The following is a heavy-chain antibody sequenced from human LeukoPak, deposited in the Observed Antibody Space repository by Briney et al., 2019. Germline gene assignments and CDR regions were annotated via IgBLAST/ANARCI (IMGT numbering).Heavy chain of an antibody. J-gene: IGHJ4*02. CDR2: IHHSGTT. Sequence: KPSETLSLTCGVYGGSFSGYYWSWIRQPPGTGLEWIGEIHHSGTTNYNPSLKSRVTISVDTSKNQFSLKLSSVTAADTAVYYCAKDLRMATITIFDYWGQGTLVTVSS. CDR3: AKDLRMATITIFDY. D-gene: IGHD5-24*01. V-gene: IGHV4-34*01. CDR1: GGSFSGYY.